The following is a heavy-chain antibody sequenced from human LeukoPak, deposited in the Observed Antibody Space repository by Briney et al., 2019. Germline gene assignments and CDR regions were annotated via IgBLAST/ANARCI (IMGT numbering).Heavy chain of an antibody. CDR2: IFYSGNT. CDR1: GVSISSYY. D-gene: IGHD1-26*01. V-gene: IGHV4-59*08. CDR3: ARLAAISGSDYPDD. J-gene: IGHJ4*02. Sequence: SETLSLTCTVSGVSISSYYWSWIRQPPGKGLEWVGYIFYSGNTIYNPSLRSRVTISADTSKNHFSLRLRSVTAADTAVYYCARLAAISGSDYPDDWGQGTLVTVSS.